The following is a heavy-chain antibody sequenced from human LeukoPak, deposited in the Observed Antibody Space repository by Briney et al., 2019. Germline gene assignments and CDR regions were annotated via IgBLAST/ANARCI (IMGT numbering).Heavy chain of an antibody. J-gene: IGHJ4*02. V-gene: IGHV4-59*08. D-gene: IGHD6-25*01. Sequence: PSETLSLTCTVSGGSISGYYWSWIRQPPGKGLEWIGYIYYSGSTTYNPSLKSRVTMSVDTSKNQLSLRVSSVTAADTAVYYCARHRSSGDDYWGRGTLVTVSS. CDR3: ARHRSSGDDY. CDR2: IYYSGST. CDR1: GGSISGYY.